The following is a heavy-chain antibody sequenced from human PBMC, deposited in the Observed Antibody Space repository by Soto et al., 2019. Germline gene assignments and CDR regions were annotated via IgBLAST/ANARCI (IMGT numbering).Heavy chain of an antibody. Sequence: EASVKVSCKASGYTFTSYHINRVRQAPGQGLEWMGGIIPIFGTANYAQKFQGRVTITADESTSTAYMELSSLRSEDTAVYYCARPIQYYFDTSAQSAWFDPWGQGTLVTVS. CDR3: ARPIQYYFDTSAQSAWFDP. D-gene: IGHD3-22*01. CDR2: IIPIFGTA. J-gene: IGHJ5*02. CDR1: GYTFTSYH. V-gene: IGHV1-69*13.